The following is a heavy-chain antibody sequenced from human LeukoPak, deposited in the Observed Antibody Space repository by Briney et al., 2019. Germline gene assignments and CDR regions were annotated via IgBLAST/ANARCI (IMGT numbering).Heavy chain of an antibody. CDR3: ARRGVRGVCEGFDI. D-gene: IGHD3-10*01. V-gene: IGHV3-48*03. J-gene: IGHJ3*02. CDR1: GFTSSSHE. Sequence: GGSLRLSCAASGFTSSSHEMNWVRQAPGKGLEWVSYISGSGSSTHYADPVKGRFTISRDNAKNSLYLQMNSLRAEDTAVYYCARRGVRGVCEGFDIWGQGTMVTVSS. CDR2: ISGSGSST.